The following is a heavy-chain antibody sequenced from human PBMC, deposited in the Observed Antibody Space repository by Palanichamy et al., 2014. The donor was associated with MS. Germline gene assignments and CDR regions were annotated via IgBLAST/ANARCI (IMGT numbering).Heavy chain of an antibody. V-gene: IGHV3-21*01. Sequence: EVQLVESGGGLAKPGGSLRLSCAASGFTFSSYSMNWVRQAPGKGLGWVSSISSSSSYIYYADSVKGRFTISRDNAKNSLYLQMNSLRAEDTAVYYCARASGSYGPFDYWGQGTLVTVSS. D-gene: IGHD1-26*01. J-gene: IGHJ4*02. CDR2: ISSSSSYI. CDR1: GFTFSSYS. CDR3: ARASGSYGPFDY.